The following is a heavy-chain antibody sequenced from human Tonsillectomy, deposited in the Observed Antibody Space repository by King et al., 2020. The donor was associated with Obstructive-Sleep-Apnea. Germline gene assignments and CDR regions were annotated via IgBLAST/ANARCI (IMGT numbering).Heavy chain of an antibody. D-gene: IGHD6-13*01. J-gene: IGHJ4*02. CDR2: ISYDGNNK. CDR3: ARDGVYWGGLAAAVHFDY. V-gene: IGHV3-30-3*01. Sequence: VQLVESGGGVVQPGRSLRLSCAASGFTFSSYAMHWVRQAPGKGLEGVAVISYDGNNKYYADSVKGRFTISRDNSENTLYLQMNSLRAEDTAVYYCARDGVYWGGLAAAVHFDYWGQGTLVTVSS. CDR1: GFTFSSYA.